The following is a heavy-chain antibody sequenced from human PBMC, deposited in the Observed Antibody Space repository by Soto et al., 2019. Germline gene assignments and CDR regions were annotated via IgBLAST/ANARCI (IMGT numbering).Heavy chain of an antibody. CDR3: ARHEWIGGDFDY. Sequence: SETLSLTCTVSGGSISSYYWSWIRQPPGKGLEWIGYIYYSGSTNYNPSLKSRVTISVDTSKNQFSLKLSSVTAADTAVYYCARHEWIGGDFDYWGQGTLVTVSS. CDR2: IYYSGST. D-gene: IGHD2-2*03. CDR1: GGSISSYY. J-gene: IGHJ4*02. V-gene: IGHV4-59*08.